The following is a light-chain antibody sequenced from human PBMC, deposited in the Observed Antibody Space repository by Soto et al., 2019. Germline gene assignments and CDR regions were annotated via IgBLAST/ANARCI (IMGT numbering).Light chain of an antibody. V-gene: IGKV3-20*01. CDR1: QSVSSSY. CDR3: QQYGSSPLT. Sequence: EVVLTQSPVTLSLSPGEGATISCRASQSVSSSYLAWYQQKAGQAPRLLIFGASSRASGIPDRFSGSGSGTDFTLSISRLEPEDFAMYYCQQYGSSPLTFGGGTKVEIK. CDR2: GAS. J-gene: IGKJ4*01.